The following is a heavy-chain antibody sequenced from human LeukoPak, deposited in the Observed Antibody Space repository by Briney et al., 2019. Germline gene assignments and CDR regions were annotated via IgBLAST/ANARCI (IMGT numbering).Heavy chain of an antibody. CDR1: GFTVITND. J-gene: IGHJ4*02. D-gene: IGHD3-16*01. CDR2: LYSDGNT. Sequence: GGSLRLSCAASGFTVITNDMAWVRQAPGKGLEWVSVLYSDGNTKYADSVQGRFTISRDNSKNTLYLEMNSLSPDDTAVYYCARGIEPLAANTLAYWGQGTLVTVSS. CDR3: ARGIEPLAANTLAY. V-gene: IGHV3-53*01.